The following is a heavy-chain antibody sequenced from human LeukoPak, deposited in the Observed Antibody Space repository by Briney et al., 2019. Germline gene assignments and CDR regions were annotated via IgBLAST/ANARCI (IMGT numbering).Heavy chain of an antibody. CDR1: GGSFSGHY. CDR3: ARGGKWRTFYHYYMDV. J-gene: IGHJ6*03. CDR2: INHGGVT. D-gene: IGHD5-12*01. V-gene: IGHV4-34*01. Sequence: SETLSLTCGVSGGSFSGHYWTWLRQTPGKGLEWMGEINHGGVTNYNPSLKSRVSISIDTSTNEISLNMSSVTAADTGIYYCARGGKWRTFYHYYMDVWGKGATVTVS.